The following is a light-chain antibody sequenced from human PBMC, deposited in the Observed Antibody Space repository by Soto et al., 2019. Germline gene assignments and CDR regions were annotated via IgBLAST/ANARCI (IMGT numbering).Light chain of an antibody. J-gene: IGKJ1*01. V-gene: IGKV3-15*01. CDR2: GAS. Sequence: EIVLIPSRAIKSKTPGERATLSCRASQSVSSNLAWYQQKPGQAPRLLIYGASTRATGIPARFSGSGSGTEFTLTISSLQSEDFAVYYCQQYNNWPRTFGQGTKV. CDR3: QQYNNWPRT. CDR1: QSVSSN.